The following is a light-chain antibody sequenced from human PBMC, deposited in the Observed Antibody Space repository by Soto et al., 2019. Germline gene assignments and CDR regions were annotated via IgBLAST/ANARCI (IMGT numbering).Light chain of an antibody. J-gene: IGKJ4*01. V-gene: IGKV1-27*01. CDR3: QKYNSAPSLA. Sequence: DIKMTQSPSSLSASVGDRVTITCRASQGISNFLAWYQQRPGKVPKVLIYAASTLQSGVPSRFSDSGSGTDFTRTISSLQPEDVATYYCQKYNSAPSLAFGEGTKVEIK. CDR2: AAS. CDR1: QGISNF.